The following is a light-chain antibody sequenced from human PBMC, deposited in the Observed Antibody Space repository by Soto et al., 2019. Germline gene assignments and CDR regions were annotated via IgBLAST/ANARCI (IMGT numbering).Light chain of an antibody. CDR1: SGHSSYI. Sequence: PVLTPSSSASASLGSSVKLTCTLSSGHSSYIIAWHQQQPGKAPRYLMKLEGSGSYNKGSGVPDRFSGSSSGADRYLTISNLQSEDEADYYCETWDSNTHVFGTGTKVTVL. CDR3: ETWDSNTHV. CDR2: LEGSGSY. J-gene: IGLJ1*01. V-gene: IGLV4-60*03.